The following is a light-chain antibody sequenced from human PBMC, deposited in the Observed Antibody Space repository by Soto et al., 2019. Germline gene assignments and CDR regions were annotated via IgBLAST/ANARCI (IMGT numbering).Light chain of an antibody. CDR2: DAS. V-gene: IGKV1-5*01. CDR1: QSISSW. CDR3: QQYDSYSSGP. J-gene: IGKJ1*01. Sequence: DIQMTQSPSTLSASVGDRVTITCRASQSISSWLAWYQRKPGKAPKLLIYDASSLESGVPSRFSGSGSGTEFTLTISSLQPDDFATYYCQQYDSYSSGPFGQGTKVEIK.